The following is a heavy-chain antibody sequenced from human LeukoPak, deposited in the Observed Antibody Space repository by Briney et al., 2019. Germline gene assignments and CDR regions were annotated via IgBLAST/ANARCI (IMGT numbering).Heavy chain of an antibody. J-gene: IGHJ3*02. D-gene: IGHD2-2*01. CDR2: TRNKANSYTT. CDR1: GFTFSDHY. Sequence: GGSLRLSCAASGFTFSDHYMDWVRQAPGKGLEWVGRTRNKANSYTTEYAASVKDRFTISRDDSEKSLYLQMNSLKTEDTDVYYCARVRYCSSTTCRGAFDIWGQGTMVTVSS. CDR3: ARVRYCSSTTCRGAFDI. V-gene: IGHV3-72*01.